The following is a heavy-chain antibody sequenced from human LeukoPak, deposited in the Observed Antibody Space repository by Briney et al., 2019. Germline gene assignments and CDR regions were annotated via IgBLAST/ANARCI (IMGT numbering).Heavy chain of an antibody. J-gene: IGHJ4*02. Sequence: ASVKVSCKASGGTFSSYAISWVRQAPGQGLEWMGRIIPILGIANYAQKFQGRVTITADKSTSTAYMELSSLRSEDTAVYYCAKLAGSSYYYDSSGSYFPDYWGQGTLVTVSS. CDR2: IIPILGIA. CDR3: AKLAGSSYYYDSSGSYFPDY. D-gene: IGHD3-22*01. CDR1: GGTFSSYA. V-gene: IGHV1-69*04.